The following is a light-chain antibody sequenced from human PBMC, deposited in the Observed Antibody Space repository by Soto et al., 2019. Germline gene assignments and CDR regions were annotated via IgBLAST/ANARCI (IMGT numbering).Light chain of an antibody. CDR2: AAS. J-gene: IGKJ4*01. V-gene: IGKV1-9*01. Sequence: DIQLTQSPSFLSASVGDRVTITCRASQGISSYLAWYQQKPGKAPKLLLYAASTLQSGVPSRFSGSGTGTEFTLIISSLQPEYFATYDCQQLNSYPLTFGGGTNVEIK. CDR1: QGISSY. CDR3: QQLNSYPLT.